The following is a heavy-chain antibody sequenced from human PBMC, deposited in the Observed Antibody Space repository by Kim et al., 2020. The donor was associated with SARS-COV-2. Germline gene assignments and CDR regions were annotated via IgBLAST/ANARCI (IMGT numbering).Heavy chain of an antibody. D-gene: IGHD3-16*01. J-gene: IGHJ4*02. V-gene: IGHV3-73*01. CDR2: IRSKANSYAT. CDR1: GFTFSGSA. CDR3: TTFTFGGVMGSRL. Sequence: GGSLRLSCAASGFTFSGSAMHWVRQASGKGLEWVGRIRSKANSYATAYAASVKGRFTISRDDSKNTAYLQMNSLKTEDTAVYYCTTFTFGGVMGSRLWGQGTLVTVSS.